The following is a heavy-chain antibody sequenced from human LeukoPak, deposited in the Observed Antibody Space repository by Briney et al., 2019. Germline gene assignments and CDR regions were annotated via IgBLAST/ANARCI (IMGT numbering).Heavy chain of an antibody. J-gene: IGHJ3*02. CDR2: ISGSGGST. Sequence: GGSLRLSCAASGFTFSSYGMSWVRQAPGKGLEWVSAISGSGGSTYYADSVKGRFTISRDNSKNTLYLQMNSLRAEDTAVYYCARGGFRYCSSTSCPPDAFDIWGQGTMVTVSS. D-gene: IGHD2-2*01. CDR1: GFTFSSYG. V-gene: IGHV3-23*01. CDR3: ARGGFRYCSSTSCPPDAFDI.